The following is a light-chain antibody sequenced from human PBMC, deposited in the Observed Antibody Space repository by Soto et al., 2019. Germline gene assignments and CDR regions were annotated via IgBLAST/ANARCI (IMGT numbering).Light chain of an antibody. CDR2: GAS. CDR3: QQYNNWPYT. CDR1: QSVDSN. V-gene: IGKV3-15*01. J-gene: IGKJ2*01. Sequence: EIVMTQSPATLSVSPGERATLSCRASQSVDSNLAWYQQRPGQAPRPLIFGASTRAIGIPPRFSGSGSGTEFTLTISSLQSEDFAVYFCQQYNNWPYTFGRGTKLEIK.